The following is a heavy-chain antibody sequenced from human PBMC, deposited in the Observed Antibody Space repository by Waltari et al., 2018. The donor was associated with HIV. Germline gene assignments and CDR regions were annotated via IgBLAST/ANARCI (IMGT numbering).Heavy chain of an antibody. D-gene: IGHD2-15*01. V-gene: IGHV3-23*01. CDR2: ISGSGGST. CDR1: GLTFRSYA. CDR3: AKNPIVGRPYYFDY. J-gene: IGHJ4*02. Sequence: EVQLLAPGGGLVQPGGSLRLSCAASGLTFRSYALSWVRQAPGKGLEWVSAISGSGGSTYYADSVKGRFTISRDNSKNTLYLQMNSLRAEDTAVYYCAKNPIVGRPYYFDYWGQGTLVTVSS.